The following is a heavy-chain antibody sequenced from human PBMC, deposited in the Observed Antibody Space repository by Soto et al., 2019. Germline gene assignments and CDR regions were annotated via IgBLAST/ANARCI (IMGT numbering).Heavy chain of an antibody. CDR3: GRVGCPNGHWTSLDY. V-gene: IGHV4-34*01. J-gene: IGHJ4*01. Sequence: QVHLQQWGAGLLKPSETLSLTCAVYGGSFSPHYWSWIRQPPVKGLEWIGEINNVGSTNYNMSLKSRVSIAMEAPKNQVSLRVTSVTAADTAVYYCGRVGCPNGHWTSLDYWCHGTLVTVSS. D-gene: IGHD2-8*01. CDR1: GGSFSPHY. CDR2: INNVGST.